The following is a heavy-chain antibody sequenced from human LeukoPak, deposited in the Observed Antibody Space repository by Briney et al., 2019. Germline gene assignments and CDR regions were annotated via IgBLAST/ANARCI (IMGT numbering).Heavy chain of an antibody. J-gene: IGHJ6*04. CDR2: ISGSGGST. D-gene: IGHD2-2*01. CDR1: GLTFSSYA. V-gene: IGHV3-23*01. CDR3: AKVLGYQLLFYYYGMDV. Sequence: GGSLRLSCAASGLTFSSYAMSWVRQAPGKGLEWVSAISGSGGSTYYADSVKGRFTISRDNSKDTLYLQMNSLRAEDTAVYYCAKVLGYQLLFYYYGMDVWGKGTTVTVSS.